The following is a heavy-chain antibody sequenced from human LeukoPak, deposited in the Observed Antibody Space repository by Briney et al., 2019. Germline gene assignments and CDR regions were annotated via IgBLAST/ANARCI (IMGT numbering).Heavy chain of an antibody. J-gene: IGHJ6*02. CDR3: ARDGDYFYGMDV. CDR1: GFIVRSNY. Sequence: GGSLRLSCAASGFIVRSNYMSWVRQAPGKGLEWVSDVYSDGSTYYTGSVKGRFTISRDNSKNTLYLEMNSLRAEDTAVYYCARDGDYFYGMDVWGQGTTVTVSS. V-gene: IGHV3-66*01. CDR2: VYSDGST.